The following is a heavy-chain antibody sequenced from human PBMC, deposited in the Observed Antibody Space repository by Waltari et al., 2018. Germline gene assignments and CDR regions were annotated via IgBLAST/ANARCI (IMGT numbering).Heavy chain of an antibody. CDR1: GYSISRGYY. J-gene: IGHJ6*02. CDR3: AAPHCSSTSCHSGVYYGMDV. CDR2: IYHSGST. V-gene: IGHV4-38-2*01. Sequence: QVQLQESGPGLVKPSETLSLTCAVSGYSISRGYYWGWNRKPHGKGLEWIGSIYHSGSTYYNPSLKSRVTISVDTSKNQFSLKLSSVTAADTAVYYCAAPHCSSTSCHSGVYYGMDVWGQGTTVTVSS. D-gene: IGHD2-2*01.